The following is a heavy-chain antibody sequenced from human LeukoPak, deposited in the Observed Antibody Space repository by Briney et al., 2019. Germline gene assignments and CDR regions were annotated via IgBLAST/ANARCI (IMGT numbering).Heavy chain of an antibody. V-gene: IGHV3-23*01. CDR3: ARDPNGDYIGAFDF. CDR1: GFTFSSYS. Sequence: PGGSLRLSCAASGFTFSSYSMHWVRQAPGKGLEWVSTMRSGGTDANYADSVKGRFTISRDNSKGTLSLQMNSLRADDTATYYCARDPNGDYIGAFDFWGQGTVVTVSS. J-gene: IGHJ3*01. D-gene: IGHD4-17*01. CDR2: MRSGGTDA.